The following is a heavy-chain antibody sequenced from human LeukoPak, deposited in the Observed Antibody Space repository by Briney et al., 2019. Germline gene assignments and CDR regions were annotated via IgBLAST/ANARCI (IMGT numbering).Heavy chain of an antibody. V-gene: IGHV4-34*01. Sequence: ALETLSLTCAVYGGSFSGYYWSWIRQPPGKGLEWIGEINHSGSTNYNPSLKSRVTISVDTSKNQFSLKLSSVTAADTAVYYCARELGNSGYDSEPISGFDYWGQGTLVTVSS. J-gene: IGHJ4*02. CDR2: INHSGST. D-gene: IGHD5-12*01. CDR1: GGSFSGYY. CDR3: ARELGNSGYDSEPISGFDY.